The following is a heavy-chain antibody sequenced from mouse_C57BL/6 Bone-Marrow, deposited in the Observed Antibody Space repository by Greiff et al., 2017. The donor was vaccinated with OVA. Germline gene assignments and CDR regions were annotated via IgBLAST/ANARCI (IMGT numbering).Heavy chain of an antibody. D-gene: IGHD1-1*01. CDR2: IDPETGGT. CDR1: GYTFTDYE. CDR3: TRFEPRVIYYGSLDY. V-gene: IGHV1-15*01. J-gene: IGHJ2*01. Sequence: QVQLQQSGAELVRPGASVTLSCKASGYTFTDYEMHWVKQTPVHGLEWIGAIDPETGGTAYNQKFKGKAILTADKSSSTAYMELRSLTSEDSAVYSCTRFEPRVIYYGSLDYWGQGTTLTVSS.